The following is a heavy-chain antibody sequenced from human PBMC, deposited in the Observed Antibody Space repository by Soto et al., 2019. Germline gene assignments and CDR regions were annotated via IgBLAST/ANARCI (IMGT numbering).Heavy chain of an antibody. CDR1: GFTFSNAW. Sequence: PWGSLRLSCAASGFTFSNAWMSWVRQAPGKGLEWVGRIKRKKDGGTTEYAAPVKGRFTISRDDSKNTLYLQMNSLKTEDTAVYYCTTDLFPPADFDYWGQGTQVNVSS. CDR3: TTDLFPPADFDY. V-gene: IGHV3-15*01. CDR2: IKRKKDGGTT. J-gene: IGHJ4*02.